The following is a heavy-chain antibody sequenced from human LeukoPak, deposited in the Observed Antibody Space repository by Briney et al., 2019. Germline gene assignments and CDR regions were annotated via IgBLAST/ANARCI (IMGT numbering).Heavy chain of an antibody. CDR2: ISGNGDTT. Sequence: GGSLRLSCAASGFTFSSDAMSWVRQAPGKGLEWVSAISGNGDTTYYADSVKGRFTISRDNSRNTLYLQMNSLRAEDTAVYYCAKDKAGSWYGHDAFDIWGQGTMVTVSS. D-gene: IGHD6-13*01. CDR3: AKDKAGSWYGHDAFDI. V-gene: IGHV3-23*01. CDR1: GFTFSSDA. J-gene: IGHJ3*02.